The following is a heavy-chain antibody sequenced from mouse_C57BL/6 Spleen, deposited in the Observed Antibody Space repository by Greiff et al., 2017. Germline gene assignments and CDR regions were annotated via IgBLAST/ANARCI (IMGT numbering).Heavy chain of an antibody. J-gene: IGHJ4*01. CDR3: ARFMEDYYAMDY. D-gene: IGHD1-1*01. V-gene: IGHV5-4*03. CDR1: GFTFSSYA. Sequence: EVMLVESGGGLVTPGGSLKLSCAASGFTFSSYAMTWVRQTPEKRLEWVATISDGGSYTYYPDNVKGRFTISRDNAKNNLYLQMSHLKSDDTAMYYCARFMEDYYAMDYWGQGTSVTVSS. CDR2: ISDGGSYT.